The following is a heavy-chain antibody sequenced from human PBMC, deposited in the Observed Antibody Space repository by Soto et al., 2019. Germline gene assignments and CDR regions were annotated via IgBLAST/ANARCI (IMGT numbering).Heavy chain of an antibody. CDR2: ISYDGSNK. Sequence: GGSLRLSCAASGFTFSSYAMHWVRQAPGKGLEWVAVISYDGSNKYYADSVKGRFTISRDNSKNTLYLQMNSLRAEDTAVYYCAREIRGYYDFWSGHYCFDYWGQGTLVTVSS. CDR3: AREIRGYYDFWSGHYCFDY. J-gene: IGHJ4*02. D-gene: IGHD3-3*01. CDR1: GFTFSSYA. V-gene: IGHV3-30-3*01.